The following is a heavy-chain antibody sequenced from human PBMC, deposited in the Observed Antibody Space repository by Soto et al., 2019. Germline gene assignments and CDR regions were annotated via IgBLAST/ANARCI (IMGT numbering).Heavy chain of an antibody. D-gene: IGHD3-3*01. CDR2: IYSSGST. CDR1: GGSTSGYY. V-gene: IGHV4-59*01. CDR3: ATFSPGGYDFWSGYSDY. J-gene: IGHJ4*02. Sequence: TLSLTCTVSGGSTSGYYWSWIRQPPGKGLEWIGHIYSSGSTNYNPSLNSRVTISVDTSKNQFSLKLSSVTTADTAIYYCATFSPGGYDFWSGYSDYWGQGTLVTVSS.